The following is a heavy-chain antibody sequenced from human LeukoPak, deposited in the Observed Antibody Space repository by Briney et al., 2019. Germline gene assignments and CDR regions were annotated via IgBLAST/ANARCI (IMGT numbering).Heavy chain of an antibody. CDR1: GYTFTANY. CDR3: ARVRDYSNSPFNWFDT. Sequence: ASVKVSCKASGYTFTANYMHWVRQAPGRGLEWMGWINPSSGGADYAQKFQGRVTMTRDASITTVYMDLTRLRSDDTAVYYCARVRDYSNSPFNWFDTWGQGTLVTVSS. V-gene: IGHV1-2*02. CDR2: INPSSGGA. D-gene: IGHD6-6*01. J-gene: IGHJ5*02.